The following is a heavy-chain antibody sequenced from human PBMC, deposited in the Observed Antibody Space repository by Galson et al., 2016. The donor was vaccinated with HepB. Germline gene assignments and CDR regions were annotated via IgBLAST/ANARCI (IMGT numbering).Heavy chain of an antibody. CDR3: ARDRGIQLWSRDGFDY. Sequence: SLRLSCAASGFTFSTYSMNWVRQVPGKGLEWVSSISSSSSYIYYGDSLKGRFTISRDNAKNSLYQQMNSLRAEDTAVYYCARDRGIQLWSRDGFDYWGQGTLVTVSS. CDR1: GFTFSTYS. D-gene: IGHD5-18*01. J-gene: IGHJ4*02. CDR2: ISSSSSYI. V-gene: IGHV3-21*01.